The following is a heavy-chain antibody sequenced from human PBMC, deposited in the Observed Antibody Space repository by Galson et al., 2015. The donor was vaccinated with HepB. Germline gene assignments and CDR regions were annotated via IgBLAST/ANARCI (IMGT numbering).Heavy chain of an antibody. CDR3: ARGPTLWFGANYYYYYGMDV. CDR1: GYTFTSYG. J-gene: IGHJ6*02. CDR2: ISAYNGNT. Sequence: SVKVSCKASGYTFTSYGISWVRQAPGQGLEWMGWISAYNGNTNYAQKLQGRVTMTTDTSTSTAYMELRSLRSDDTAVYYCARGPTLWFGANYYYYYGMDVWGQGTTVTVSS. V-gene: IGHV1-18*01. D-gene: IGHD3-10*01.